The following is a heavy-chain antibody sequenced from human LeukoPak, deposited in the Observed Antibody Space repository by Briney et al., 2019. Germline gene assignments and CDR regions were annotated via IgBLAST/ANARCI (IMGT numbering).Heavy chain of an antibody. Sequence: SETLALTCSVSGGSISSSSYYWGWIRQSPGKGLEWIGSMYYRGTTYENSSLKSRLTLSIDTSNNQFSLKLTSVTAADTACYFCAREYSRSVVAGSRPDFWGQGILVTGSS. D-gene: IGHD2-21*01. CDR2: MYYRGTT. CDR3: AREYSRSVVAGSRPDF. CDR1: GGSISSSSYY. V-gene: IGHV4-39*02. J-gene: IGHJ4*02.